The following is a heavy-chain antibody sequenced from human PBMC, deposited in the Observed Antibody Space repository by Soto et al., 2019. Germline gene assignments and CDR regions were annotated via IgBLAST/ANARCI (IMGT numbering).Heavy chain of an antibody. CDR3: AKDLTQQWLDEGNAFDI. J-gene: IGHJ3*02. CDR2: ISGSGGST. CDR1: GFTFSSYA. V-gene: IGHV3-23*01. D-gene: IGHD6-19*01. Sequence: HPGGSLRLSCAASGFTFSSYAMSWVRQAPGKGLEWVSAISGSGGSTYYADSVKGRFTISRDNSKNTLYLQMNSLRAEDTAVYYCAKDLTQQWLDEGNAFDIWGQGTMVTVSS.